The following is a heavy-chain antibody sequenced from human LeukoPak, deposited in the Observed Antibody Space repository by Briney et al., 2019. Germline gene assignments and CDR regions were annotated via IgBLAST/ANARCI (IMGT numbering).Heavy chain of an antibody. V-gene: IGHV4-59*08. CDR1: GGSISSYY. CDR3: ARSPKLLWFGELLSYFDY. J-gene: IGHJ4*02. D-gene: IGHD3-10*01. Sequence: SETLSLTCTVSGGSISSYYWIWVRQPPGKGLEWIGCISDSGNTYYSPSLRSRVTISRDTSKNQFSLKLGSVTAADTAMYYCARSPKLLWFGELLSYFDYWGQGTLVTVSS. CDR2: ISDSGNT.